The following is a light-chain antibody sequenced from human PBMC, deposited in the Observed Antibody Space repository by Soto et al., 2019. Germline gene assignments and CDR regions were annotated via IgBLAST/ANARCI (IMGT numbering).Light chain of an antibody. CDR2: DAS. CDR1: QGINNY. J-gene: IGKJ1*01. V-gene: IGKV1-27*01. Sequence: DIQMTQSPSSLSASVGDRVTIACRASQGINNYLVWYQQKPGKVPKLLIYDASTLQSGVPSRFSGSGSGTDFTLTISSLQTEDVATYYCQKYNGAQWTFGQGTKVEIK. CDR3: QKYNGAQWT.